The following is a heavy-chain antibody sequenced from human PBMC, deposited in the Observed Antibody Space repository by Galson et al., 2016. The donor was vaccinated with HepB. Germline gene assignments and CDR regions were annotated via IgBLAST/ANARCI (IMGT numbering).Heavy chain of an antibody. V-gene: IGHV3-43*02. CDR2: ITGDGVTT. CDR1: GFMFHDCA. J-gene: IGHJ6*02. Sequence: SLRLSCAASGFMFHDCAMHWVRQAPGKGLEWVSSITGDGVTTYYAGSVRGRITISRDNSQTSLNLQLNSMTTEDSSFYYCVKDMEEPDYSNYYAAGGQESFCHHAMDVWGQGTTVTVS. D-gene: IGHD4-11*01. CDR3: VKDMEEPDYSNYYAAGGQESFCHHAMDV.